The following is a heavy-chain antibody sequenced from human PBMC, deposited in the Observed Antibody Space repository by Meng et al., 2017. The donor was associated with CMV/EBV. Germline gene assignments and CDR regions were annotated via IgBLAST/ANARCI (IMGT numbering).Heavy chain of an antibody. D-gene: IGHD1-26*01. CDR3: ARGVGESLGWEMGY. CDR1: GFTFSKHW. V-gene: IGHV3-74*01. Sequence: EVQLVESXXGLVQXGGSRRLSWAASGFTFSKHWLHWVRQAPGKGLVWVARINSDESRTSYADSVKGRFTISRDNSKNTLYLQMNSLRAEDTAVYYCARGVGESLGWEMGYWGQGTLGTVSS. J-gene: IGHJ4*02. CDR2: INSDESRT.